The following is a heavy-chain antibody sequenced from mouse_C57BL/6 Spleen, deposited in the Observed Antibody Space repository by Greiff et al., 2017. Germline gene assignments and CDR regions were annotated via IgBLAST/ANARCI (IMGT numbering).Heavy chain of an antibody. V-gene: IGHV1-47*01. Sequence: QVQLQQSGAELVKPGASVTMSCKASGYTFTTYLIEWMKQKHGKSLEWIGNFHPYNDDTKYNEKFKGKATLTVEKSSSTIYLELSRVTSDDSAVYYCAGRTTGAMDYWGQGTSVTVSS. CDR2: FHPYNDDT. CDR1: GYTFTTYL. CDR3: AGRTTGAMDY. J-gene: IGHJ4*01.